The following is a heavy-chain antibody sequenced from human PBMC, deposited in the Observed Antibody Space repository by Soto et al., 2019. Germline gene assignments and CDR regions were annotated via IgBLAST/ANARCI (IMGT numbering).Heavy chain of an antibody. CDR2: INPSSGGT. CDR1: GYTFTGYY. J-gene: IGHJ4*02. D-gene: IGHD3-3*01. V-gene: IGHV1-2*04. Sequence: ASVKVSCKASGYTFTGYYMHWVRQAPGQGLEWMGWINPSSGGTNYAQKFQGWVTMTRDTSISTAYMELSRLRSDDTAVYYCARDSRNYDFWSGYPNRAYYFDYWGQGTLVTVSS. CDR3: ARDSRNYDFWSGYPNRAYYFDY.